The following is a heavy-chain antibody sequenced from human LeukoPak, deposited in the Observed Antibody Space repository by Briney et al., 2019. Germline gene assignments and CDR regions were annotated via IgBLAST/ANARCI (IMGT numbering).Heavy chain of an antibody. D-gene: IGHD1-26*01. V-gene: IGHV4-4*02. CDR3: ARDLRRVGATKYFDS. CDR1: GGSISSSNW. J-gene: IGHJ4*02. Sequence: SETLSLTCVVSGGSISSSNWWSWVRQPPGKGLEWIGEIYHSGSTNYNPSLESRVSISLDKSKNQFSLRVTSVTAAVTAVYYCARDLRRVGATKYFDSWGQGTLVTVSS. CDR2: IYHSGST.